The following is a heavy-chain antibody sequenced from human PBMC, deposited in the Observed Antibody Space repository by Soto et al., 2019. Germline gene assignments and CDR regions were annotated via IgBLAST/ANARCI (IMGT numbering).Heavy chain of an antibody. Sequence: SETLSLTCIVSGDSISSIGYYLSLIRQRPGKGLEWIWHIYYSGRTNYNSSLKSRLTISVDTSRNQFSLNLNSVTAADTAVYYCARGGVSSSPDAFEVWGQGTVVTVSS. CDR2: IYYSGRT. D-gene: IGHD6-13*01. CDR1: GDSISSIGYY. J-gene: IGHJ3*01. V-gene: IGHV4-31*03. CDR3: ARGGVSSSPDAFEV.